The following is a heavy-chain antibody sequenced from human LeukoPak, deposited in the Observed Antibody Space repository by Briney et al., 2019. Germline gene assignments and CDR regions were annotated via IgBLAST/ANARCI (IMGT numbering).Heavy chain of an antibody. CDR2: ITYSGGGT. V-gene: IGHV3-23*01. CDR1: GFTFSSYA. CDR3: AKRGAGYYFDY. D-gene: IGHD3-10*01. J-gene: IGHJ4*02. Sequence: GGSLRLSCAASGFTFSSYAMSWVRQAPGKGLEWVSSITYSGGGTFYADSVKGRFTISRDNSKNTLFLQLNSLRAEDTAVYYCAKRGAGYYFDYWGQGTLVTVSS.